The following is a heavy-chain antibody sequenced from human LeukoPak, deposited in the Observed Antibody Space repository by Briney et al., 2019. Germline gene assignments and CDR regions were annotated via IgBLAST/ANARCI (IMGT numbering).Heavy chain of an antibody. V-gene: IGHV4-59*11. J-gene: IGHJ6*02. D-gene: IGHD3-16*01. CDR2: VSYSGST. CDR1: GDSISNHY. CDR3: AGGYYFGS. Sequence: SETLSLTCTISGDSISNHYWTWIRQPPGRGLEWIACVSYSGSTNYNPSLKSRVTMSVDTSKNQFYLKLSSVTAADTAVYFCAGGYYFGSWGQGTAVTVSS.